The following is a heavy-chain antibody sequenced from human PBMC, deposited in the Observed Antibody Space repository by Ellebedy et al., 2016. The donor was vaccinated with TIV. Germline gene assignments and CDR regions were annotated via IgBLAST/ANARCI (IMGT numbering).Heavy chain of an antibody. CDR2: IDTNSGDT. V-gene: IGHV1-2*02. D-gene: IGHD3-16*01. Sequence: AASVKVSCRASGYTFTDYYMHWVRHAPGQGLEWMGWIDTNSGDTNYTQKFQGRVTMTRETSISTTYMDLSRLRLYDTAVYYCASAVMIPAPNYWGQGTLVTVSS. CDR1: GYTFTDYY. CDR3: ASAVMIPAPNY. J-gene: IGHJ4*02.